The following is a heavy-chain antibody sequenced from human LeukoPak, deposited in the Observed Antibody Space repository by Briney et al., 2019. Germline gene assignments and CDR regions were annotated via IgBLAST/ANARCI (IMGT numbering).Heavy chain of an antibody. CDR3: ARTVWTDYGGNYYYYMDV. CDR2: IYTSGST. V-gene: IGHV4-4*07. Sequence: PSETLSLTCTVSGGSIRSYYWSWIRQPAGKGLEWIGRIYTSGSTNYNPSLKSRVTMSVDTSKNQFSLKLSSVTAADTAVYYCARTVWTDYGGNYYYYMDVWGKGTTVTVSS. J-gene: IGHJ6*03. CDR1: GGSIRSYY. D-gene: IGHD4-23*01.